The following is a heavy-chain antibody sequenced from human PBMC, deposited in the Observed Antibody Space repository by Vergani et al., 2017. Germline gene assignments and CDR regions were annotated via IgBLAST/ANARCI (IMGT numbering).Heavy chain of an antibody. CDR2: FYSSGSI. V-gene: IGHV4-4*07. Sequence: QVQLRESGPGLVKPSETLSLSCSVSGGSISNYDWHWIRQPAGKGLEWIGRFYSSGSINYNPSLKSRVSMSADTSNHQFFLTLTSVTSADTAIYYCARDPRDGTDGFDIWGQGTKVTVSS. CDR3: ARDPRDGTDGFDI. J-gene: IGHJ3*02. CDR1: GGSISNYD.